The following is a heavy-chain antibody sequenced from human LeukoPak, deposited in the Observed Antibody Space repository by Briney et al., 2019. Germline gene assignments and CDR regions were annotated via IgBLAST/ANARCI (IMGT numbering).Heavy chain of an antibody. J-gene: IGHJ4*02. CDR3: TSPPSIAVADPFDS. CDR2: ISTSGAAT. V-gene: IGHV3-23*01. Sequence: HWGSLRLSCAASGFTFSSFSMNWARQAPGKGLEWVSSISTSGAATYYADSVKGRFTISRDNAKNMLYLQMDSLRAEDTSVYYCTSPPSIAVADPFDSWGQGTLVTVSS. CDR1: GFTFSSFS. D-gene: IGHD6-19*01.